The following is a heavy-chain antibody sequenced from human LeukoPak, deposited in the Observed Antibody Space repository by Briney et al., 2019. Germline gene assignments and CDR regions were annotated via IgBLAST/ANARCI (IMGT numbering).Heavy chain of an antibody. Sequence: GGSLRLSCAASGFTFSSYGMHWVRQAPGKGLEWVAVIWYDGSNKYYADSVKGRFTISRDNSKNTLYLQMNSLRAEDTAVYYCARVTIFEYFDYWGQGTLVPSPQ. CDR3: ARVTIFEYFDY. CDR1: GFTFSSYG. CDR2: IWYDGSNK. D-gene: IGHD3-3*01. V-gene: IGHV3-33*01. J-gene: IGHJ4*02.